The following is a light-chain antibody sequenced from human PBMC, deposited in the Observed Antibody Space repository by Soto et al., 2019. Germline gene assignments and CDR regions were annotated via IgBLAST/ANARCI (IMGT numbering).Light chain of an antibody. CDR2: GAS. CDR3: HQYETSSCT. Sequence: EIVLTQSPGTLSLSPGERATVFCRASQGVESSYLAWFQQKPGQAPSLLIYGASRRATGVPDRFSGSGSGTDFTLTITRLEPEDFAVYYCHQYETSSCTFGQGTKVEI. CDR1: QGVESSY. J-gene: IGKJ1*01. V-gene: IGKV3-20*01.